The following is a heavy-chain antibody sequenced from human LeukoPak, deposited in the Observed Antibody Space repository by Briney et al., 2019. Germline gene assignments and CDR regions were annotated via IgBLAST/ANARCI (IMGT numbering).Heavy chain of an antibody. D-gene: IGHD2-2*02. Sequence: SQTLSLTCAISGDSVSTDRAAWNWIRQSPSRDLEWLGRTYYRSKWYFDYAFSVKSRITVSPDTSKNQFSLQLNSVTPEDTAVYYCARTSYTGNPPLNWFDPWGQGTLVTVSS. V-gene: IGHV6-1*01. CDR3: ARTSYTGNPPLNWFDP. J-gene: IGHJ5*02. CDR2: TYYRSKWYF. CDR1: GDSVSTDRAA.